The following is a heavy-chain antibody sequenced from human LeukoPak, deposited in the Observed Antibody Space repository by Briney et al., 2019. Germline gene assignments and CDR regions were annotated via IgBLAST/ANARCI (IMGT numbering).Heavy chain of an antibody. CDR1: GGSISSGGYS. J-gene: IGHJ4*02. Sequence: SETLSLTCTVSGGSISSGGYSWSWIRQPAGKGLEWIGYIYHSGSTYYNPSLKSRVTISVDRSKNQFSLKLSSVTAADTAVYYCARGGGSGRGYFDYWGQGTLVSVSS. D-gene: IGHD3-10*01. V-gene: IGHV4-30-2*01. CDR2: IYHSGST. CDR3: ARGGGSGRGYFDY.